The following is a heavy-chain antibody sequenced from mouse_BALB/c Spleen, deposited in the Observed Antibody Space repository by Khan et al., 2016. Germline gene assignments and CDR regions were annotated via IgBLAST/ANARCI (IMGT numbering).Heavy chain of an antibody. CDR2: IDPSSSED. D-gene: IGHD2-3*01. Sequence: QVQLQQSGPELVRPGASVTMSCKASGYSFTTYWIHWVKQRPGQCLEWIGMIDPSSSEDRFIQKFKDKATMNVDRSSNTAYMQLSSLTSEDSAVYYCVRWSLYFDYWGQGSTLTVSS. CDR1: GYSFTTYW. J-gene: IGHJ2*01. V-gene: IGHV1-74*01. CDR3: VRWSLYFDY.